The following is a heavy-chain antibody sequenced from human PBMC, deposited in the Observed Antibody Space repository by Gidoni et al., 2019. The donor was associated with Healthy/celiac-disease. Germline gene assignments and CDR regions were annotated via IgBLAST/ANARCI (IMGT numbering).Heavy chain of an antibody. Sequence: HVQLVPSVAEVKKPGASVKVSFKASVYTFTSYYMHWVRQAHGQGLEWMGIINPSGGSTSYEQKFQGRVTMTRDTSTSTVYMELSSLRSEDTAVYYCARSTPAYCGGDCYDWYFDLWGRGTLVTVSS. CDR1: VYTFTSYY. J-gene: IGHJ2*01. CDR3: ARSTPAYCGGDCYDWYFDL. CDR2: INPSGGST. V-gene: IGHV1-46*01. D-gene: IGHD2-21*02.